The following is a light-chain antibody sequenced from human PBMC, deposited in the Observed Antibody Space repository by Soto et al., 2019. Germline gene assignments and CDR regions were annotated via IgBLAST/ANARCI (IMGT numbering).Light chain of an antibody. CDR1: ETVATN. J-gene: IGKJ1*01. Sequence: VMTQSPATLSVSPGERATLSCWASETVATNLAWYQQKPGQAPRLLLSGASTRADGLSHRIRGSGSGIACTRTVNSARSEDSAIQYCQQGFEWRPMTFGQGTKVEI. CDR3: QQGFEWRPMT. V-gene: IGKV3-15*01. CDR2: GAS.